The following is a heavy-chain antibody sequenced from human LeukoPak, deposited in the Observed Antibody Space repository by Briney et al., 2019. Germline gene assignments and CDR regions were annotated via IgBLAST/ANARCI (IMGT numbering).Heavy chain of an antibody. V-gene: IGHV4-30-4*08. CDR2: IYYSGST. J-gene: IGHJ3*02. Sequence: SQTLSLTCTVSGGSISSGSYYWSWIRQPPGKGLEWIAYIYYSGSTYYNPSLKSRITMSVDTSKNQFSLKLNSVTAADTAVYYCARGRWSGYKNAFDIWGQGTMVTVSS. CDR3: ARGRWSGYKNAFDI. D-gene: IGHD3-3*01. CDR1: GGSISSGSYY.